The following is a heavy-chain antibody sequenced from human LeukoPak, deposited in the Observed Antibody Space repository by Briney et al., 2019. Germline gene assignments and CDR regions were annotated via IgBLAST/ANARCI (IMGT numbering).Heavy chain of an antibody. J-gene: IGHJ4*02. V-gene: IGHV3-23*01. CDR1: GFTFSSYS. Sequence: GGSLRLSCAASGFTFSSYSMNWVRQAPGKGLEWVSAISGSGGSTYYADSVKGRFTISRDNSKNTLYLQMNSLRAEDTAVYYCAKQPRGSYRPFDYWGQGTLVTVSS. D-gene: IGHD3-16*02. CDR2: ISGSGGST. CDR3: AKQPRGSYRPFDY.